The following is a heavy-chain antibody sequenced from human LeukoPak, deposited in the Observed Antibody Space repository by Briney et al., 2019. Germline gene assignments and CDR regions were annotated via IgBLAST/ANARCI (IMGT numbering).Heavy chain of an antibody. CDR3: ARDDTALSLFDY. Sequence: GGSLRLSCAASGFIFGSYSMNWVRQAPGKGLEWVSSIGSRSNYIYYADSVKGRFTISRDNAKNSLYLQMTSLRAEDKAVYFCARDDTALSLFDYWGQGTLVTVSS. CDR2: IGSRSNYI. J-gene: IGHJ4*02. CDR1: GFIFGSYS. V-gene: IGHV3-21*01. D-gene: IGHD5-18*01.